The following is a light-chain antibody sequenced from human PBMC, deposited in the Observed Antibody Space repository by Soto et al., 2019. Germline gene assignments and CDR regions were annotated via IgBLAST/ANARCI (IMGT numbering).Light chain of an antibody. Sequence: IMMTQSPATLSVSPGERATLSCRASQSVSSNLAWYQQKPGQAPRVLIYGASTRATGIPDRLSGSGSGTEFTLSITSLQSEDSAVYYCQHYNNWPPKPVGQGPKVEIK. CDR3: QHYNNWPPKP. J-gene: IGKJ1*01. CDR1: QSVSSN. CDR2: GAS. V-gene: IGKV3-15*01.